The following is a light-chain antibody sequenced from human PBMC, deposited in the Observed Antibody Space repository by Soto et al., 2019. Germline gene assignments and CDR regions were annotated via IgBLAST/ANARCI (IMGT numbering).Light chain of an antibody. CDR2: GAS. J-gene: IGKJ3*01. Sequence: EIVMTHSPGTRSVSPGERATLSCRASQSVSSSYLAWYQQKPGQAPRLLIYGASSRATGIPDRFSGSGSGTDFTLTISRLEPEDFAVYYCQKYGSSPLNCGPGTTGDIK. CDR3: QKYGSSPLN. CDR1: QSVSSSY. V-gene: IGKV3-20*01.